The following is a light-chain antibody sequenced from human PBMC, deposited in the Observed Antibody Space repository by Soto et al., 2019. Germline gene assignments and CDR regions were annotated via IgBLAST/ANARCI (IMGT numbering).Light chain of an antibody. CDR1: NSDVGGYNY. Sequence: QSSLTQPASVSGSPGQSITISCTGNNSDVGGYNYVSWYQQHPGKAPKLMIYDVSNRPSGVSNRFSGSKSGNTASLTISGLQAEDEADYYCSSYTSSSTLYVFGTGTKVTVL. CDR2: DVS. J-gene: IGLJ1*01. V-gene: IGLV2-14*01. CDR3: SSYTSSSTLYV.